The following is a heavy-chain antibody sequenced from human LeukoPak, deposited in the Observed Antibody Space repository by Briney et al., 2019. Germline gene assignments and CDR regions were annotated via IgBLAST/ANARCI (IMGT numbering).Heavy chain of an antibody. J-gene: IGHJ4*02. V-gene: IGHV4-59*08. CDR2: IYSSGST. D-gene: IGHD7-27*01. Sequence: SETLSLTCTVSGGSISSYYWSWIRQPPGKGLEWIGYIYSSGSTNYSPSLKSRVTISVDTSKNQFSLKLSSVTAADTAVYYCARTTKTGDRDYWGQGTLVTVSS. CDR3: ARTTKTGDRDY. CDR1: GGSISSYY.